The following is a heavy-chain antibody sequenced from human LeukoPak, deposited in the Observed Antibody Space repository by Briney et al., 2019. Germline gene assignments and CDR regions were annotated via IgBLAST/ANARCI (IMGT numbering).Heavy chain of an antibody. V-gene: IGHV3-30*04. CDR1: GFAFSRFT. CDR2: ISYDASDK. J-gene: IGHJ4*02. Sequence: PGTSLRLSCVASGFAFSRFTMFWVRQAPGKGLEWVALISYDASDKNYADSAKGRFTISRDNSRNTLYLQMNSLRAEDTAVYYCARGQQLVLLDLFDLWGQGTLVTVSS. CDR3: ARGQQLVLLDLFDL. D-gene: IGHD6-13*01.